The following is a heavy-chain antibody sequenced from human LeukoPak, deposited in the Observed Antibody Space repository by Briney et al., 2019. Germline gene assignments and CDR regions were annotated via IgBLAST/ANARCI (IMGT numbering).Heavy chain of an antibody. D-gene: IGHD5-24*01. CDR2: IHPYGIF. Sequence: SETLSLTCAVYGGSCNDYYCSWIRQPPGKGLEWIGEIHPYGIFYYNSSLMSRVTISIDTSKSRFSLRLTSVTAADTAFYYCARGRDRSKAGDHWGQGSLVTVSS. V-gene: IGHV4-34*01. CDR3: ARGRDRSKAGDH. J-gene: IGHJ4*02. CDR1: GGSCNDYY.